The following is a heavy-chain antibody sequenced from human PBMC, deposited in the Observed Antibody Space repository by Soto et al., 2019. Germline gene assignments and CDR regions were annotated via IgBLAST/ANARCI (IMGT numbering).Heavy chain of an antibody. D-gene: IGHD2-21*02. CDR2: LNPNSGGT. CDR3: ARTTAYCGGDCYADAFDI. V-gene: IGHV1-2*02. Sequence: ASVEVSCKASGYTFTGYNMHWVRQAPGQGPEWMGWLNPNSGGTSYAQKFQGRVTMTRDTSISTTYMEMSRLRSDDTAVYYCARTTAYCGGDCYADAFDIWGQGTMVTVSS. J-gene: IGHJ3*02. CDR1: GYTFTGYN.